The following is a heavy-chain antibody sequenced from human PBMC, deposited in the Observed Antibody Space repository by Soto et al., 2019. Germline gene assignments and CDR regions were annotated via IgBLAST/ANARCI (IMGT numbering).Heavy chain of an antibody. Sequence: QVQLVESGGGVVQPGRSLRLSCAASGFTFSNYGIHWVRQAPGKGLEWVAVRWPDGNSKFYPDSVKGRFTISRDNSKSTLYLQRNSLRAEDTAVYYCARAGIVATTQLGWFDPWGQGTLVTVSS. CDR2: RWPDGNSK. CDR1: GFTFSNYG. CDR3: ARAGIVATTQLGWFDP. V-gene: IGHV3-33*01. J-gene: IGHJ5*02. D-gene: IGHD1-26*01.